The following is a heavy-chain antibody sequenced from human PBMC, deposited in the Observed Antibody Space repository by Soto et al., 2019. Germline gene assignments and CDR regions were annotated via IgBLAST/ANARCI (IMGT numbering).Heavy chain of an antibody. J-gene: IGHJ4*02. D-gene: IGHD4-17*01. CDR3: ARDREMTTVTPYYFDY. V-gene: IGHV3-33*01. CDR2: IWYDGSNK. CDR1: GFTFSSYG. Sequence: PGGSLRLSCAASGFTFSSYGMHWVRQAPGKGLEWVAVIWYDGSNKYYADSVKGRFTISRDNSKNTLYLQMNSLRAEDTAVYYCARDREMTTVTPYYFDYWGQGTLVTVSS.